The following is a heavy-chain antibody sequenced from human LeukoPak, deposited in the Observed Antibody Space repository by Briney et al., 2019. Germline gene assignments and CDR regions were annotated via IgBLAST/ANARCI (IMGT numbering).Heavy chain of an antibody. J-gene: IGHJ5*02. CDR2: IIPIFGTA. CDR3: ARDSSWLRLGFDP. D-gene: IGHD5-12*01. CDR1: GGTFSSYA. Sequence: ASVKVSCKASGGTFSSYAISWVRQAPGQGLEWMGGIIPIFGTANYAQKFQGRVTITADESTSTAYMELSSLRSEDTAVYYCARDSSWLRLGFDPWGQGTPVTVSS. V-gene: IGHV1-69*01.